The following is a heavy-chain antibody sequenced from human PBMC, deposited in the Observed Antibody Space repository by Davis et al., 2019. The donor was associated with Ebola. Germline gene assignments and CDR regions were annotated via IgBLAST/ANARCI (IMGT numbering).Heavy chain of an antibody. Sequence: KVSCKGSGYSFTSYWIGWVRQMPGKGLEWMGIIYPGDSDTRYSPSFQGQVTISADKSISTAYLQWSSLKASDTAMYYCARREPVAGTIDYWGQGTLVTASS. CDR1: GYSFTSYW. D-gene: IGHD6-19*01. CDR2: IYPGDSDT. J-gene: IGHJ4*02. CDR3: ARREPVAGTIDY. V-gene: IGHV5-51*01.